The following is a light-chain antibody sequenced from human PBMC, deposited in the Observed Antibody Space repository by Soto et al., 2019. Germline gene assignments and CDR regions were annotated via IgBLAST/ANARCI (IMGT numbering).Light chain of an antibody. CDR2: EGS. CDR1: SSDVGSYNL. Sequence: QSALTQPASVSGSPGQSITISCTGTSSDVGSYNLVSWYQQHPGKAPKLMIYEGSKRPSGVSNRFSGSKSGNTASLTISGLQAEDEADYYCCSYAGPGWVFGGGTKLTVL. V-gene: IGLV2-23*01. CDR3: CSYAGPGWV. J-gene: IGLJ3*02.